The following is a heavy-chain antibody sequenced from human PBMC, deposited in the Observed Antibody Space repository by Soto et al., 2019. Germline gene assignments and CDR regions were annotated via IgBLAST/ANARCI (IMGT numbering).Heavy chain of an antibody. CDR1: GYTFTSYG. J-gene: IGHJ4*02. CDR3: ARRPAITMVRGVISFDY. CDR2: ISAYNGNT. D-gene: IGHD3-10*01. V-gene: IGHV1-18*01. Sequence: ASAKVSCKASGYTFTSYGISWVRQAPGQGLEWMGWISAYNGNTNYAQKLQGRVTMTTDTSTSTAYMELRSLRSDDTAVYYCARRPAITMVRGVISFDYWGQGTLVTVSS.